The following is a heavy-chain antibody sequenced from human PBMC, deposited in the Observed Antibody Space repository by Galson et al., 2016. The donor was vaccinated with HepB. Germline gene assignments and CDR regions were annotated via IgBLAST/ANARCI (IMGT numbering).Heavy chain of an antibody. Sequence: SLRLSCADSGFRFSIYNMNWVRQAPGKGLEWISYIGSSGNTIHYADSVRGRFTISRDTAKNSLFLQMDSLRAEDTAFYYCARGDVVGAECFDYWGRGTLVTVSS. J-gene: IGHJ4*02. CDR1: GFRFSIYN. CDR3: ARGDVVGAECFDY. CDR2: IGSSGNTI. V-gene: IGHV3-48*01. D-gene: IGHD1-26*01.